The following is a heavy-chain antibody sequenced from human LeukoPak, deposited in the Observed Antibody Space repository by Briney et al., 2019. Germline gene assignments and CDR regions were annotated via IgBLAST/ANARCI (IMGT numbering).Heavy chain of an antibody. CDR3: AREWQFGESSVDP. CDR1: GFTFSSYE. D-gene: IGHD3-10*01. Sequence: GGSLRLSCAASGFTFSSYEMNWVRQAPGKGLEWVSYISSSGSTIHYADSVKGRFTISRDNAKNSLYLQMNSLRAEDTAVYYCAREWQFGESSVDPWGQGTLVTVSS. V-gene: IGHV3-48*03. J-gene: IGHJ5*02. CDR2: ISSSGSTI.